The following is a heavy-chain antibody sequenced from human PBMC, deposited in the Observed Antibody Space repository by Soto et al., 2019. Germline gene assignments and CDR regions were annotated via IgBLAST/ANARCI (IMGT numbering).Heavy chain of an antibody. CDR2: ISFDGSKK. D-gene: IGHD2-15*01. Sequence: QVSLVESGGGGFQPGRSLRLSWAAPGFPFSNYGMNWVRQPPGKGLEWVAVISFDGSKKYHGDSVKGRFTVSRDNSKNTLYLQVNSLRSEDTAVYYCVKSKDLGGIDFKVAHWGQGTLVTVSS. CDR3: VKSKDLGGIDFKVAH. CDR1: GFPFSNYG. V-gene: IGHV3-30*18. J-gene: IGHJ4*02.